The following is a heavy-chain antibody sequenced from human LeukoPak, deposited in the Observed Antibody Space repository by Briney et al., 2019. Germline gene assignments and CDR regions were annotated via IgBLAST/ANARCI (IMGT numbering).Heavy chain of an antibody. J-gene: IGHJ4*02. CDR1: GFTVTDNY. CDR2: IYGGGET. Sequence: GGSLRLSCAASGFTVTDNYMNWVRQSSGKGLEWGSVIYGGGETNYGDSVKGRFIISSDTSKNTVYLQMNSLRAEDTAVYYCARGGYEFDYWGQGTLVTVSS. CDR3: ARGGYEFDY. V-gene: IGHV3-53*01. D-gene: IGHD5-12*01.